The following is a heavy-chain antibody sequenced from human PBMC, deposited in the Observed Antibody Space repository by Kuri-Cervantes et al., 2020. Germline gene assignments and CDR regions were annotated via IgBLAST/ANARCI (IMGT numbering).Heavy chain of an antibody. CDR2: LTGGGNI. CDR1: GFTFSSYA. V-gene: IGHV3-23*01. CDR3: AKDNINYYDSSGYLFSGADY. J-gene: IGHJ4*02. Sequence: GESLKISCAASGFTFSSYAMSWVRQAPGKGLEWVSSLTGGGNIYYADSVKGRFTISRDNSKNTLYLQMKSLRAEDTAVYYCAKDNINYYDSSGYLFSGADYWGQGTLVTVSS. D-gene: IGHD3-22*01.